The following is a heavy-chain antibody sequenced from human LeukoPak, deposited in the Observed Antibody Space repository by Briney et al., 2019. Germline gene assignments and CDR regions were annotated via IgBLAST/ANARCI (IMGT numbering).Heavy chain of an antibody. Sequence: AGGSLRLSCAASGFTFSSYAMSWVRQAPGKGLEWVSSVSGGGDTRYSADSVTGRLSISRDNSKNTLYLQLNSLRAEDTAVYYCARHVDTSMVTAGGAFDIWGQGTLVTVSS. CDR3: ARHVDTSMVTAGGAFDI. J-gene: IGHJ3*02. V-gene: IGHV3-23*01. D-gene: IGHD5-18*01. CDR2: VSGGGDTR. CDR1: GFTFSSYA.